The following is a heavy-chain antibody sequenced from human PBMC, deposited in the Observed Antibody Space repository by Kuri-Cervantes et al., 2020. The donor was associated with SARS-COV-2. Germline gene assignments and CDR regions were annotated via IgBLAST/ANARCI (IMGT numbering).Heavy chain of an antibody. D-gene: IGHD2-15*01. CDR1: GGTFRSYA. CDR3: ARKIGGGYCSGGSCWGMDV. CDR2: IIPIFGTA. J-gene: IGHJ6*02. Sequence: SSVTVSCQASGGTFRSYAISWVRQAPGQGLEWMGGIIPIFGTAKYAQKFQGRVTITTDKSTSTAYMELSSLRSEDTAVYYCARKIGGGYCSGGSCWGMDVWGQGTTVTVSS. V-gene: IGHV1-69*05.